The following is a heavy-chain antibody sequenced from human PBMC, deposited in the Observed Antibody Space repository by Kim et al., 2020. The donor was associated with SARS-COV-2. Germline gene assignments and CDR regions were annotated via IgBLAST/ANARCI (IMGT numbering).Heavy chain of an antibody. J-gene: IGHJ5*02. CDR2: ISYDGSNK. D-gene: IGHD1-1*01. Sequence: GGSLRLSCAASGFTFSSYGMHWVRQAPGKGLEWVAVISYDGSNKYYADSVKGRFTISRDNYKNTLYLQMNSLRAEDTAVYYCAKARLPTKLYNWFDPWGQEPLVTVSS. V-gene: IGHV3-30*18. CDR1: GFTFSSYG. CDR3: AKARLPTKLYNWFDP.